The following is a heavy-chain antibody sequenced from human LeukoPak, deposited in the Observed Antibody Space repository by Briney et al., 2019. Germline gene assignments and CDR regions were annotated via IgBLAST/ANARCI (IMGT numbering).Heavy chain of an antibody. V-gene: IGHV1-24*01. J-gene: IGHJ6*03. CDR1: GYTLTELS. Sequence: ASVKDSCKVSGYTLTELSMHWVRQAPGKGLEWMGGFDPEDGETIYAQKFQGRVTMTEDTSTDTAYMELSSLRSEDTAVYYCATVTTGTTIYYYMDVWGKGTTVTVSS. D-gene: IGHD1-1*01. CDR3: ATVTTGTTIYYYMDV. CDR2: FDPEDGET.